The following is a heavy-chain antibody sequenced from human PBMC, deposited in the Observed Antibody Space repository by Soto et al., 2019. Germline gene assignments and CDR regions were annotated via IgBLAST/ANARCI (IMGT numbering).Heavy chain of an antibody. CDR1: GFTFSTYA. Sequence: GGSLRLSCVASGFTFSTYAMSWVRQAPGKGLEWVSGISGSGESTYYADSVKGRFTISRDNSNSKNTLYLQMNSLRAEDMALYFCAKDLYSRKSVEFWGQGTLVTVSS. CDR3: AKDLYSRKSVEF. J-gene: IGHJ4*02. V-gene: IGHV3-23*01. D-gene: IGHD3-22*01. CDR2: ISGSGEST.